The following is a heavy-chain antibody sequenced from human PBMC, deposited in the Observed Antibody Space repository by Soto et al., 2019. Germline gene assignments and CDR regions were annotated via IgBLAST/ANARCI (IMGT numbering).Heavy chain of an antibody. Sequence: PSAPLSLTCTVSGGSISRYDWSVLRQPAGKGLEWIGRIYSSGITNYSPSLKGRVTMSLNTSKNQFSLRLTSVTAADTAVYYCARDLEYSYGFDWWGQGALVTGSS. V-gene: IGHV4-4*07. CDR2: IYSSGIT. CDR1: GGSISRYD. CDR3: ARDLEYSYGFDW. D-gene: IGHD5-18*01. J-gene: IGHJ4*02.